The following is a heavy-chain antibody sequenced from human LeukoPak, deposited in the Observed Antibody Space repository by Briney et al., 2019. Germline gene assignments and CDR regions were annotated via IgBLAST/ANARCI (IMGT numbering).Heavy chain of an antibody. CDR2: IYSGGNT. V-gene: IGHV3-53*01. CDR1: GFTVSSKY. D-gene: IGHD3-3*01. J-gene: IGHJ3*02. CDR3: AGVLEWLSYDAFDI. Sequence: PGGSLRLSCAASGFTVSSKYMSWVRRAPGKGLEWVSLIYSGGNTYYADSVKGRFTISRDNSKNTLYLQMNSLRAEDTAVYYCAGVLEWLSYDAFDIWGQGTMVTVSS.